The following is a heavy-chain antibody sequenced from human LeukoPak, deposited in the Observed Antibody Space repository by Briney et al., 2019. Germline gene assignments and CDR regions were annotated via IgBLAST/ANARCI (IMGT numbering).Heavy chain of an antibody. D-gene: IGHD1-26*01. CDR3: AKSYQNYFDY. CDR1: GFTFSSCS. CDR2: ISYDGSNK. Sequence: GGSLRLSCAASGFTFSSCSIHWVRQAPGKGLEWVAIISYDGSNKYYADSVKGRFTISRDNSKNTLYLQMNSLRAEDTAVYYRAKSYQNYFDYWGQGTLVTVSS. J-gene: IGHJ4*02. V-gene: IGHV3-30*18.